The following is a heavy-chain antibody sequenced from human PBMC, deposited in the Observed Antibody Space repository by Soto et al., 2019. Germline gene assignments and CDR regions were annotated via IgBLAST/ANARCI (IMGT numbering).Heavy chain of an antibody. CDR3: ARGRQNKVTMVRGAILRYGMDV. CDR2: INHSGST. Sequence: SETLSLTCAVYGGSFSGYYWSWIRQPPGKGLEWIGEINHSGSTNYNPSLKSRVTISVDTSKNQFSLKLSSVTAADTAVYYCARGRQNKVTMVRGAILRYGMDVWGQGTTVTVSS. D-gene: IGHD3-10*01. V-gene: IGHV4-34*01. J-gene: IGHJ6*02. CDR1: GGSFSGYY.